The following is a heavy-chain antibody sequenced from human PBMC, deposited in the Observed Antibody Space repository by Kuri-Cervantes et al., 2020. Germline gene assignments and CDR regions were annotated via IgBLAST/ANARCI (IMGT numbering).Heavy chain of an antibody. D-gene: IGHD6-13*01. Sequence: GSLRLSCTVSGGSVSSGSYYWSWIRQPPGKGLEWIGYIYYSGSTNYNPSLKSRVTISVDTSKNQFSLKLSSVTAADTAVYYCARARIAAAGTWDYWGQGTLVTVSS. CDR1: GGSVSSGSYY. CDR2: IYYSGST. V-gene: IGHV4-61*01. J-gene: IGHJ4*02. CDR3: ARARIAAAGTWDY.